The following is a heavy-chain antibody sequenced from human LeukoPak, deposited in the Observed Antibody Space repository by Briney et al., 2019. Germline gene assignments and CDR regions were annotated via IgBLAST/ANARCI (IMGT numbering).Heavy chain of an antibody. CDR2: IYYGGST. CDR3: ARDTRRTVVAFSRYYSYMDV. V-gene: IGHV4-39*07. Sequence: SETLSLTCIVSGGSISSSSYYWGWIREPPGKGLGWIGNIYYGGSTYYNPSLKSRVTISVDTSKNQFSRKLRSVTAADTAVYYCARDTRRTVVAFSRYYSYMDVWGKGTTVTVSS. J-gene: IGHJ6*03. D-gene: IGHD2-15*01. CDR1: GGSISSSSYY.